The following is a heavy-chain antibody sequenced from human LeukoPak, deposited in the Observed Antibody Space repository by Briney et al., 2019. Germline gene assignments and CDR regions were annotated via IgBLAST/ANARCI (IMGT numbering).Heavy chain of an antibody. J-gene: IGHJ4*02. Sequence: SETLSLTCTGSGGSISSYYWSWIRQPPGKGLEWIGYIYYSGSTNYNPSLKSRVTISVDTSKNQFSLKLYSVTAADTAVYYCARHRSGYYSVYYFDYWGQGTLLTVSS. V-gene: IGHV4-59*08. CDR3: ARHRSGYYSVYYFDY. CDR2: IYYSGST. D-gene: IGHD3-22*01. CDR1: GGSISSYY.